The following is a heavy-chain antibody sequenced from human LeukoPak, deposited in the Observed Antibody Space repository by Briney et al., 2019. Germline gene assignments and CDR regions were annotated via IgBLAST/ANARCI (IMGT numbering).Heavy chain of an antibody. D-gene: IGHD3-10*01. CDR1: GFTFSSYW. CDR3: AREGPYGSGGYGAFDI. CDR2: IKQDGSEE. V-gene: IGHV3-7*01. J-gene: IGHJ3*02. Sequence: GGSLRLSCADSGFTFSSYWMSWVRQAPGKGLEWVANIKQDGSEEYYVDSVKGRFTISRDNSLYLQMNSLRAEDTAVYYCAREGPYGSGGYGAFDIWAQGTMVT.